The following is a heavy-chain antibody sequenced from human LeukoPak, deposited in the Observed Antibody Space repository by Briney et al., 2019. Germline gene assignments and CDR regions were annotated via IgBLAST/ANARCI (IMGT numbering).Heavy chain of an antibody. Sequence: GASVKVSCKASGYTFTSYDINWVRQATGQGLEWMGWMNPNSGNTGYAQKFQGRVTITRNTSISTAYMELSSRRSEDTAVYYCARGLMVRGAYWFDPWGQGTLVTVSS. D-gene: IGHD3-10*01. CDR1: GYTFTSYD. V-gene: IGHV1-8*03. J-gene: IGHJ5*02. CDR3: ARGLMVRGAYWFDP. CDR2: MNPNSGNT.